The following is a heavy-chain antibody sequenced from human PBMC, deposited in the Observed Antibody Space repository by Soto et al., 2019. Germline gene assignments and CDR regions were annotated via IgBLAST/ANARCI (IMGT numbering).Heavy chain of an antibody. CDR2: ISISSSDR. J-gene: IGHJ4*01. Sequence: GWSLRLSCAASGFTLRTYTMNWVRQAPGKGLEWVSSISISSSDRYYADSVRGRLTISRDNAKNALYLQMNSLRADDTAVYFCVRGMNPLFGGEGTLVTVS. CDR3: VRGMNPLF. CDR1: GFTLRTYT. V-gene: IGHV3-21*06.